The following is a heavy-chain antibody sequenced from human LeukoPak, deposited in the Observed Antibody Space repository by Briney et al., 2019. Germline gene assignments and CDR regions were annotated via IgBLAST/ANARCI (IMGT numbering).Heavy chain of an antibody. Sequence: GGSLRLSCAASGFTLSNYWMSWVRQAPGKGLEWGANINRDGSAIFYVDSVKGRFTISRDNAENSLYLQMNSLRAEDTALYYCTRDHQGSFIYDFDYWGQGTLVTVSS. D-gene: IGHD2-2*01. V-gene: IGHV3-7*01. CDR1: GFTLSNYW. J-gene: IGHJ4*02. CDR3: TRDHQGSFIYDFDY. CDR2: INRDGSAI.